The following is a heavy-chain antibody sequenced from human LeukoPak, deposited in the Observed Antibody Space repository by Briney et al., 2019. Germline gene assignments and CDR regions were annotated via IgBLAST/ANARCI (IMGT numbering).Heavy chain of an antibody. Sequence: ASVKVSCKASGYTFTSYGISWVRQAPGQGLEWMGWISAYNGNTNYAQKLQGRVTMTTDTSTSTAYMELRSLGSDDTAVYYCARALGSYLEGAFGIWGQGTMVTVSS. CDR2: ISAYNGNT. CDR1: GYTFTSYG. CDR3: ARALGSYLEGAFGI. D-gene: IGHD1-26*01. V-gene: IGHV1-18*01. J-gene: IGHJ3*02.